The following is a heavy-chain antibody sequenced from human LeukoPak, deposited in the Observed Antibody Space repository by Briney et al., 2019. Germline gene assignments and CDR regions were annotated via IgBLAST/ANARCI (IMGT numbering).Heavy chain of an antibody. J-gene: IGHJ4*02. V-gene: IGHV3-23*01. D-gene: IGHD2-15*01. CDR2: ISNNGGYT. CDR3: AKAPPVVVAAIGAYFDY. CDR1: GFTFSSSA. Sequence: GGSLRLSCAASGFTFSSSAMSWVRQAPGKGLEWVSAISNNGGYTYYADSVKGRFTISRDNSKNTLYLQMNSLRAEDTAVYYCAKAPPVVVAAIGAYFDYWGQGTLVTVSS.